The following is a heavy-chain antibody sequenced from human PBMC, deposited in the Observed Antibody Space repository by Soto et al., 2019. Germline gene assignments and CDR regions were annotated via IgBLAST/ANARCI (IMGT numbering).Heavy chain of an antibody. CDR3: ARERSAAGTGWFDP. J-gene: IGHJ5*02. CDR1: GYTFTSYD. CDR2: MNPNSGNT. V-gene: IGHV1-8*01. Sequence: QVQLVQSGAEVKKPGASVKVSCKASGYTFTSYDINWVRQATGQGLEWMGWMNPNSGNTGDAQKFQGRVTMTRNTSRSTAYMELSSSRSEGTAVYYCARERSAAGTGWFDPWGQGTLVTVSS. D-gene: IGHD6-13*01.